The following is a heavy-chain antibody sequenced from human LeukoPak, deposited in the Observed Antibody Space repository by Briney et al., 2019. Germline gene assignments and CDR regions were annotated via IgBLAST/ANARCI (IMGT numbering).Heavy chain of an antibody. CDR3: ARRVAAAGTTWFDP. CDR2: IYYSGST. D-gene: IGHD6-13*01. CDR1: GGSISSCY. V-gene: IGHV4-59*08. J-gene: IGHJ5*02. Sequence: PSETLSLTCTVYGGSISSCYWSWIRQPPGKGLEWIGYIYYSGSTNYNPSLKSRVTISVDTSKNQFSLKLCSVTAADTAVYYCARRVAAAGTTWFDPWGQGTLVTVSS.